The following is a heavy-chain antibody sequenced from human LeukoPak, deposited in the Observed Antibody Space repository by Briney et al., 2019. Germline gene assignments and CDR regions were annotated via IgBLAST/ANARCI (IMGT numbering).Heavy chain of an antibody. CDR2: IYYSGST. J-gene: IGHJ4*02. D-gene: IGHD5-18*01. V-gene: IGHV4-59*08. Sequence: SETLSLTCTVSGGSISSYYWSWIRQPPGKRLEWIGYIYYSGSTNYNPSLKSRVTISVDTSKNQFSLKLSSVTAADTAVYYCARLNTAIDYWGQGTLVTVSS. CDR1: GGSISSYY. CDR3: ARLNTAIDY.